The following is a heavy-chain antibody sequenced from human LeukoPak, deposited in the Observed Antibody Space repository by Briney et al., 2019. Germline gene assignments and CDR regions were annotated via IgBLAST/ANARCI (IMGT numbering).Heavy chain of an antibody. J-gene: IGHJ5*02. CDR3: ARDSSYSSSWYVPWFDP. CDR2: IKQDGSEK. V-gene: IGHV3-7*01. CDR1: GFTFSSYW. D-gene: IGHD6-13*01. Sequence: SGGSLRLSCAASGFTFSSYWMSWVRQAPGKGLEWVANIKQDGSEKYYVDSVKGRFTISRDNAKNSLYLQMNSLRAEDTAVYYCARDSSYSSSWYVPWFDPWGQGTLDTVSS.